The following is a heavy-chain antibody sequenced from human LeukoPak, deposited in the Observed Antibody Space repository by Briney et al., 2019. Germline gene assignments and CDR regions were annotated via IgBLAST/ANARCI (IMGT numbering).Heavy chain of an antibody. CDR3: ARGRDYGDYVVYYYYHMDV. CDR1: GFSFSNYG. CDR2: VSSSSSTI. V-gene: IGHV3-48*01. J-gene: IGHJ6*03. Sequence: GGSLRLSCVASGFSFSNYGMHWVRQAPGKGLEWVSYVSSSSSTIYYADSVKGRFTISRDNAKNSLYLQMNSLRAEDTAVYYCARGRDYGDYVVYYYYHMDVWGKGTTVTVSS. D-gene: IGHD4-17*01.